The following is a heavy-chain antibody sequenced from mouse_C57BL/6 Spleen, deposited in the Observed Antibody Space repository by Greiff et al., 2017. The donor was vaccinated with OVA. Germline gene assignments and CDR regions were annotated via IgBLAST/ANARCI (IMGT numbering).Heavy chain of an antibody. CDR3: ARCDGYYDYYAMDD. D-gene: IGHD2-3*01. Sequence: VQLQESGPELVKPGASVKISCKASGYAFSSSWMNWVKQRPGKGLEWIGRIYPGDGDTNYNGKFKGKATLTADKSSSTAYMQLSSLTSEDSAVYFCARCDGYYDYYAMDDWGQGTSVTVSS. CDR2: IYPGDGDT. CDR1: GYAFSSSW. J-gene: IGHJ4*01. V-gene: IGHV1-82*01.